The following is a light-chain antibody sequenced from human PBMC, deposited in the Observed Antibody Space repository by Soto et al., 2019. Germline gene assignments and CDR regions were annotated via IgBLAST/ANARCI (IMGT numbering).Light chain of an antibody. V-gene: IGLV2-11*01. CDR2: DVN. Sequence: QSVLTQPRSVSGSPGQSVSISCTGTSSDVGGYNYVSWYQQHPGKAPKLLIYDVNKRPSGVPDRFSGSKAGNTASLSISGLQAEDEAEYYCCSYAGRYTWVFGGGTKLTVL. J-gene: IGLJ3*02. CDR3: CSYAGRYTWV. CDR1: SSDVGGYNY.